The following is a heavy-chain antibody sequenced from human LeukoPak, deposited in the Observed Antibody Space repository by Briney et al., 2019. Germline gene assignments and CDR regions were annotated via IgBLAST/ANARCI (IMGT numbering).Heavy chain of an antibody. CDR2: INHSGST. Sequence: GSLRLSCAASGFTFNNAWMSWVRQSPGKGLEWIGEINHSGSTNYNSSLKSRVTISVDPYKKQFSLKLSSVTAADTAVYSCAGGPGIAAAGYFDCWGQGTLVTVST. CDR1: GFTFNNAW. V-gene: IGHV4-34*01. CDR3: AGGPGIAAAGYFDC. D-gene: IGHD6-13*01. J-gene: IGHJ4*02.